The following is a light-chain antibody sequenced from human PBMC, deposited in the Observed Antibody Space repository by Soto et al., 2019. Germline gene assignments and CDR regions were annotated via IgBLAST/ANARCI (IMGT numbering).Light chain of an antibody. Sequence: QSVLTQPPSASGTPGQMVTISCSGSSSNIGSNTVNWYQQLPGMAPKLLIYNNSQRPSGVPDRVSGSKSGTSASLAISVLQSEDEADYYCAAWDDSLRGLEFGGGTELTVL. CDR1: SSNIGSNT. CDR3: AAWDDSLRGLE. V-gene: IGLV1-44*01. J-gene: IGLJ2*01. CDR2: NNS.